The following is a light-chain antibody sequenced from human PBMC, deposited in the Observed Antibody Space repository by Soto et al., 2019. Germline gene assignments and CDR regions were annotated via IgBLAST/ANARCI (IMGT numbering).Light chain of an antibody. CDR1: QTIHTY. CDR2: DSS. V-gene: IGKV1-39*01. J-gene: IGKJ1*01. Sequence: DIQMTQSPSSLSASVGDMITITCRASQTIHTYLNWYQQKPGKAPTLVIYDSSTLQSGVPSRCSGGGSGTEFSLTISSLQPDDVATFYCQQTSSTPWTFGQGTKVEVK. CDR3: QQTSSTPWT.